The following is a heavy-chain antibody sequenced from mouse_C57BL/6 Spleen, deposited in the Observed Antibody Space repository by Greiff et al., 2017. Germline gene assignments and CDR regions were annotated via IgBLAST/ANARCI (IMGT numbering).Heavy chain of an antibody. J-gene: IGHJ2*01. CDR2: IDPSDSYT. Sequence: QVQLQQPGAELVRPGTSVKLSCKASGYTFTSYWMHWVKQRPGQGLEWIGVIDPSDSYTNYNQKFKGKATLTVDTSSSTAYMQLSSLTSEDSAVYYCARSPIYDGYYPTFFDYWGQGTTLTVSS. D-gene: IGHD2-3*01. CDR1: GYTFTSYW. CDR3: ARSPIYDGYYPTFFDY. V-gene: IGHV1-59*01.